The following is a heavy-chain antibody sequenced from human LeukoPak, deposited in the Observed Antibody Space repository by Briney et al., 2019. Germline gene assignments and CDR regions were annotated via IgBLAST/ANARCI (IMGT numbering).Heavy chain of an antibody. CDR3: ASGYYGSGSYLTP. V-gene: IGHV3-74*01. CDR2: MSGDGSST. Sequence: GGSLRLSCAASGFTFNSYWMDWVRHAPGKGLGWVSRMSGDGSSTSYADSVKGRFTISRDNAKNTLYLQMDSLRGEDTAVYYCASGYYGSGSYLTPWGQGTLVTVSS. CDR1: GFTFNSYW. J-gene: IGHJ5*02. D-gene: IGHD3-10*01.